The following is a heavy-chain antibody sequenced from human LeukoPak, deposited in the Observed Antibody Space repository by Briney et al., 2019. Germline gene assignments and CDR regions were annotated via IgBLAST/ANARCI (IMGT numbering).Heavy chain of an antibody. V-gene: IGHV3-23*01. Sequence: PGGSLRLSCAASGFTFNSYAMSWVRQAPGKGLEWVSTISGSGGSTYHADSVKGRFTISRDNSKNTLYLQMNSLRAEDTAVYYCAKRIGSCDSLRCLYFDHWGQGALVIVSS. CDR1: GFTFNSYA. D-gene: IGHD2/OR15-2a*01. CDR2: ISGSGGST. CDR3: AKRIGSCDSLRCLYFDH. J-gene: IGHJ4*02.